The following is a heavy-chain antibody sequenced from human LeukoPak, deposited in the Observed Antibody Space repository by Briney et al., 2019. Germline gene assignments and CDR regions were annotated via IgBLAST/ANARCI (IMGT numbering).Heavy chain of an antibody. D-gene: IGHD1-26*01. Sequence: ASVKVSCKASGYTFTSYDISWVRQAPGQGLEWMGWISAYNGNTNYAQKLQGRVTMTTDTSTSTAYMELRSLRSDDTAVYYCAREESIGRYQFLHDYWGQGTLVTVSS. J-gene: IGHJ4*02. CDR2: ISAYNGNT. V-gene: IGHV1-18*01. CDR1: GYTFTSYD. CDR3: AREESIGRYQFLHDY.